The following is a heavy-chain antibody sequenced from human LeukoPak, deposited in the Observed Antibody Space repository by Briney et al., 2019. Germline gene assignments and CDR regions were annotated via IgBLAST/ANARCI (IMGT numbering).Heavy chain of an antibody. J-gene: IGHJ4*02. CDR2: ISGSGGST. CDR3: AKCSLVVVTPVDY. CDR1: GFTFSSYG. V-gene: IGHV3-23*01. D-gene: IGHD2-21*02. Sequence: GGSLRLSCAASGFTFSSYGMSWVRQAPGKGLEGVSAISGSGGSTYYADSVKGRFTISRDNSKNTLYLQMNSLRAEDTAVYYCAKCSLVVVTPVDYWGQGTLVTVSS.